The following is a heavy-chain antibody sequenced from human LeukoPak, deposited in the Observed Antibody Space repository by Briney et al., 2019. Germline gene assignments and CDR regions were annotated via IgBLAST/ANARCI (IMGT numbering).Heavy chain of an antibody. CDR2: IYYSGNT. CDR3: ARDRDSSGLRDFDL. V-gene: IGHV4-59*01. Sequence: PSETLSLTCTVSGGSINSYYWSWIRQPPGKGLEWIGYIYYSGNTNYNPSLKSRVSISIDTSKNQLSLQLSSVTAADTAVYYCARDRDSSGLRDFDLWGRGTLVTLSA. J-gene: IGHJ2*01. D-gene: IGHD3-22*01. CDR1: GGSINSYY.